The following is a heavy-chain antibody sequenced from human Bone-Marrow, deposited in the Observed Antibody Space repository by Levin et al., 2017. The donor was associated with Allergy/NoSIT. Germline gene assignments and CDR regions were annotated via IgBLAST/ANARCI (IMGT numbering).Heavy chain of an antibody. J-gene: IGHJ5*02. Sequence: GESLKISCKASGYTFTSYGISWVRQAPGQGLEWMGWISAYNGNTNYAQKLQGRVTMTTDTSASTAYMELRSLRSDDTAVYYCARLNCISTSCPRFDPWGQGTLVTVSS. CDR2: ISAYNGNT. CDR3: ARLNCISTSCPRFDP. V-gene: IGHV1-18*01. D-gene: IGHD2-2*01. CDR1: GYTFTSYG.